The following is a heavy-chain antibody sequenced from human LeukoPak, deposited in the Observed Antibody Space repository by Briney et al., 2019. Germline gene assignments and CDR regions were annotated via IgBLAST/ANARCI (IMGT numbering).Heavy chain of an antibody. Sequence: ASVKVSRTASGYTLSTYGISWVRQAPRQGLEWMGWISGNGNTNYVQKVQGRVAMTIDTSTSTVYMELHSLRSDDTAVYFCARVGTAAATADYWGQGTLVTVSS. CDR3: ARVGTAAATADY. V-gene: IGHV1-18*01. CDR2: ISGNGNT. J-gene: IGHJ4*02. D-gene: IGHD6-25*01. CDR1: GYTLSTYG.